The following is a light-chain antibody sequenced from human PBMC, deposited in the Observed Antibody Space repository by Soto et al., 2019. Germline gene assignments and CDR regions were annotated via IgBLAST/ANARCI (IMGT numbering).Light chain of an antibody. J-gene: IGKJ2*01. CDR3: QQYGTSPFT. CDR2: AAS. Sequence: EIVLTQSPGTLSLSPGERATLSFRASQSVSSNFLAWYQQKPGQAPRLLIYAASSRATGIPHRFSGSGSGTDFTLTISRLEPEDFAVYFCQQYGTSPFTFGQGTTLEIK. V-gene: IGKV3-20*01. CDR1: QSVSSNF.